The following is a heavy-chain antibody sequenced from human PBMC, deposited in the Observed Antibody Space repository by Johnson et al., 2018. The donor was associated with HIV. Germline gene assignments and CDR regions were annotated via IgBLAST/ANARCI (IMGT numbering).Heavy chain of an antibody. CDR1: GITVSSNY. Sequence: QVQLVESGGGLVQPGGSLRLSCAASGITVSSNYMNWVRQAPGKGLEWVSYISSSGGTIYYADSVKGRFSISRDNAKNSLYLQMNSLRAEDTAVYYCARDRGYWDAFDIWGQGTMVIVSS. CDR3: ARDRGYWDAFDI. V-gene: IGHV3-11*04. CDR2: ISSSGGTI. J-gene: IGHJ3*02. D-gene: IGHD3-22*01.